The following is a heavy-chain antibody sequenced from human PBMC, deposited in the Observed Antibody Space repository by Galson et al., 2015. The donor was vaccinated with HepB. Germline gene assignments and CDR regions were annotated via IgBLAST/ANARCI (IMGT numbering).Heavy chain of an antibody. J-gene: IGHJ3*01. Sequence: CAISGDSVSSNSAAWNWIRQSPSRGLEWLGRTYYRSKWYNDYAVSVKSRITINPDTFKNQFSLQLNSVTPEDTAVYYCARDRVGLELNADPHAFDVWGQGTMVTVSS. CDR2: TYYRSKWYN. V-gene: IGHV6-1*01. CDR1: GDSVSSNSAA. CDR3: ARDRVGLELNADPHAFDV. D-gene: IGHD1-7*01.